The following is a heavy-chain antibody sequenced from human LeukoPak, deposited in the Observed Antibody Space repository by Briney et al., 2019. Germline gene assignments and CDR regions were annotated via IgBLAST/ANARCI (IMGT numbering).Heavy chain of an antibody. CDR3: ARDLPGIAAAGTNY. CDR1: GFTFSSYW. V-gene: IGHV3-23*01. D-gene: IGHD6-13*01. CDR2: ISGSGGST. Sequence: GGSLRLSCAASGFTFSSYWMHWVRQAPGKGLEWVSAISGSGGSTYYADSVKGRFTISRDNSKNSLYLQMNSLRAEDTAVYYCARDLPGIAAAGTNYWGQGTLVTVSS. J-gene: IGHJ4*02.